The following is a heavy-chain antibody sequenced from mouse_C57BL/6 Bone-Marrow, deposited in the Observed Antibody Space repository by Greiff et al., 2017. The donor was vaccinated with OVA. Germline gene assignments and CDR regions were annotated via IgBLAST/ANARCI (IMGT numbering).Heavy chain of an antibody. D-gene: IGHD4-1*01. CDR1: GYTFTSYD. V-gene: IGHV1-85*01. CDR2: IYPRDGST. J-gene: IGHJ4*01. Sequence: QVQLKESGPELVKPGASVKLSCKASGYTFTSYDINWVKQRPGQGLEWIGWIYPRDGSTKYNEKFKGKATLTVDTSSSTAYMELHSLTSEDSAVYFCARSSKLTGFYYAMDYWGQGTSVTVSS. CDR3: ARSSKLTGFYYAMDY.